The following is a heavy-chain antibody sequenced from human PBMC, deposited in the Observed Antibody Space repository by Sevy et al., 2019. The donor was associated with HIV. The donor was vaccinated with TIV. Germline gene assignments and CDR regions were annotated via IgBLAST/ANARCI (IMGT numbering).Heavy chain of an antibody. J-gene: IGHJ4*02. Sequence: GGSLRISCAASGFTFSDFGMQWVRQAPGKGLQWVAVIWNDGSNKYYADSVKGRFTTSRDNSSNTLYLQMNSLRAEDTAVCYCARDVRGEGIRPGDLDYRGQGTLVTVSS. D-gene: IGHD3-10*02. CDR3: ARDVRGEGIRPGDLDY. CDR2: IWNDGSNK. V-gene: IGHV3-33*01. CDR1: GFTFSDFG.